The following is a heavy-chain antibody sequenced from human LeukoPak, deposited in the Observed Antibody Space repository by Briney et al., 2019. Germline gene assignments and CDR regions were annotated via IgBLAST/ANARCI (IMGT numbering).Heavy chain of an antibody. V-gene: IGHV4-30-4*01. CDR3: ARDGNAMVRGYAFEI. Sequence: SQTLSLTCSVSGDSISSGDYDWSWIRRPPGKGLEWIGYIYSSGSTYYNPSLKSRVTISVDTSKNQFSLKLSSVTAADTAVYYCARDGNAMVRGYAFEIWGQGTMVTVSS. CDR1: GDSISSGDYD. CDR2: IYSSGST. D-gene: IGHD3-10*01. J-gene: IGHJ3*02.